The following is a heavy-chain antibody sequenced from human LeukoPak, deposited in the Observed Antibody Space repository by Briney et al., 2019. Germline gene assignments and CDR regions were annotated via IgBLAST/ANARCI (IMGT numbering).Heavy chain of an antibody. CDR3: ARVGYYASGLFSYFDY. CDR2: ISYDGSNE. Sequence: PGRSLRLSCAASGFTFSGYAMHWVRQAPGKGLEWVAVISYDGSNEYYADSVKGRFTISRDNSKNTLYLQMNSLSVEDTAVYYCARVGYYASGLFSYFDYWGQGTLVTVSS. CDR1: GFTFSGYA. V-gene: IGHV3-30-3*01. D-gene: IGHD3-10*01. J-gene: IGHJ4*02.